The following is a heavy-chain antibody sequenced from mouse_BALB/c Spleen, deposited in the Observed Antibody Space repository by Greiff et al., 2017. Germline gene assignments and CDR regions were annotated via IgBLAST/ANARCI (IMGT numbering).Heavy chain of an antibody. J-gene: IGHJ4*01. CDR2: INPSNGRT. CDR3: ASPYGSSYAMDY. CDR1: GYTFTSYW. Sequence: VQLQQPGAELVKPGASVKLSCKASGYTFTSYWMHWVKQRPGQGLEWIGEINPSNGRTNYNEKFKSKATLTVDKSSSTAYMQLSSLTSEDSAVYYCASPYGSSYAMDYWGQGTSVTVSS. D-gene: IGHD1-1*01. V-gene: IGHV1S81*02.